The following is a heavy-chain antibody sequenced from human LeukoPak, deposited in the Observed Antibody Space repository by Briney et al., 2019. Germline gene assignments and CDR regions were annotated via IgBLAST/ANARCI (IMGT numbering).Heavy chain of an antibody. V-gene: IGHV3-64*01. D-gene: IGHD1-7*01. CDR1: GFTFSSYA. CDR3: ARDPVGWNYVLGWFDP. Sequence: GGSLRLSCAASGFTFSSYAMHWVRQAPGKGLEYVSAISSNGGSTYYANSVKGRFTISRDNSKNTLYLQMGSLRAEDMAVYYCARDPVGWNYVLGWFDPWGQGTLVTVSS. CDR2: ISSNGGST. J-gene: IGHJ5*02.